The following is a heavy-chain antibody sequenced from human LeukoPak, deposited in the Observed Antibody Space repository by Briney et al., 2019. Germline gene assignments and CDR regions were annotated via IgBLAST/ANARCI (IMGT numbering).Heavy chain of an antibody. D-gene: IGHD3-3*01. CDR1: GGSISSYY. V-gene: IGHV4-59*03. Sequence: SETLSLTCTVSGGSISSYYWSWIRQPPGKGLEWLGYIYYTGSTNYNPSLKSRVNISLHTSKNQFSLELSSVTAADTAVYYCATRSYIDFWSGSVGAFDIWGQGTMVTVSS. J-gene: IGHJ3*02. CDR3: ATRSYIDFWSGSVGAFDI. CDR2: IYYTGST.